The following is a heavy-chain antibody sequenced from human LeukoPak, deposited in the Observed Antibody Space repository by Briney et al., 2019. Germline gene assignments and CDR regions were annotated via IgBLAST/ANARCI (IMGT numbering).Heavy chain of an antibody. CDR1: GYTFTSYA. Sequence: ASVRVSCKASGYTFTSYAISWVREATGQGLGWVGWSNANSGNTGYAQKFHGRLTMTMNTSISTAYMQLSSLRSEDTAVYYCARVYGSGSGLRQLAHWGQGTLVTVSS. CDR3: ARVYGSGSGLRQLAH. J-gene: IGHJ4*02. V-gene: IGHV1-8*01. D-gene: IGHD3-10*01. CDR2: SNANSGNT.